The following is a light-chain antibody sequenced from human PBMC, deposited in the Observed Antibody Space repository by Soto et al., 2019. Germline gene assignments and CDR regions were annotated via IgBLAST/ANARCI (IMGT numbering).Light chain of an antibody. CDR3: LSYTTSTTYV. V-gene: IGLV2-14*03. CDR1: SSDVGAYNH. J-gene: IGLJ1*01. CDR2: DVS. Sequence: QSALTQPASVSGSPGQSITISCTGTSSDVGAYNHVSWFQHHPGKAPKLMIYDVSNRPSGVSNRFSGSKSGNTASLTISGLQAEDEADYYCLSYTTSTTYVSGTGTKVTVL.